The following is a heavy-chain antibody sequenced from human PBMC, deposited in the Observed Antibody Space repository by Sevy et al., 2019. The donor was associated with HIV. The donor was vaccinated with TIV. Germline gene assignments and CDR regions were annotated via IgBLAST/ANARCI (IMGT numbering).Heavy chain of an antibody. CDR3: ARDRAGYSFDAFDI. V-gene: IGHV1-69*13. CDR2: IIPVLNIA. D-gene: IGHD5-18*01. Sequence: ASVKVSCKASGGTFSSFGITWVRQAPGQGPEWMGRIIPVLNIANYAQKFQGRVTITADEPTSTAYMEMSSLRSDDTAVYYCARDRAGYSFDAFDIWGQGTMVTVSS. CDR1: GGTFSSFG. J-gene: IGHJ3*02.